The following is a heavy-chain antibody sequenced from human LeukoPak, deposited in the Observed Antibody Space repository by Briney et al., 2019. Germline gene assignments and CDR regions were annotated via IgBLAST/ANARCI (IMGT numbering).Heavy chain of an antibody. D-gene: IGHD5-12*01. CDR3: VTDRDTGYDSLDY. V-gene: IGHV3-64D*06. CDR2: ISTEGGRT. Sequence: GGSLRLSCSASGFTFSDHAMHWVRQAPGEGLQYVSGISTEGGRTYYADSVKGRFTISRDNSKNTLNLQMSSLRAEDTAVYYFVTDRDTGYDSLDYRGQGTLVTVSS. CDR1: GFTFSDHA. J-gene: IGHJ4*02.